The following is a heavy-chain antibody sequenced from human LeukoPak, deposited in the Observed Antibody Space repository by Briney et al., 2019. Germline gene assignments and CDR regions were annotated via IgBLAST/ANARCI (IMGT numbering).Heavy chain of an antibody. J-gene: IGHJ5*02. CDR2: IYFSGRT. V-gene: IGHV4-39*07. CDR3: AREAHDSNGYYYDP. CDR1: GGSISSSSYY. Sequence: SETLSLTCTVSGGSISSSSYYWGWIRQPPGKGLEWIGSIYFSGRTYYKSSLESRVIISIDTSKNEFYLKLSSVTVADTAMYYCAREAHDSNGYYYDPWGQGALVTVSS. D-gene: IGHD3-22*01.